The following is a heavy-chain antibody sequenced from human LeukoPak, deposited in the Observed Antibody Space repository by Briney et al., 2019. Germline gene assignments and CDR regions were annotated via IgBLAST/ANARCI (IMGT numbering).Heavy chain of an antibody. D-gene: IGHD4-17*01. CDR2: ISSSSSTI. Sequence: GGSLRLSCAASGFTFSSYEMNWVRQAPGKGLEWASYISSSSSTIYYADSVKGRFTISRDNAKNSLYLQMNSLRAEDTAVYYCARISYGHYNYYMDVWGKGTTVTVSS. V-gene: IGHV3-48*01. CDR3: ARISYGHYNYYMDV. J-gene: IGHJ6*03. CDR1: GFTFSSYE.